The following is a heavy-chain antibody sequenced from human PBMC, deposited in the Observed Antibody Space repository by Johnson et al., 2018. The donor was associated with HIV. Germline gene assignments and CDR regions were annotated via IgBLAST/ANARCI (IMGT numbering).Heavy chain of an antibody. CDR3: ARGKLPAALRRGDAFDI. Sequence: VQLVESGGGVVQPGRSLRLSCAVSGFTFNNYPMHWVRQAPGKGLEWVAVISYDGSNKYYADSVKGRFTISRDNSKNTLYLQMNSLRAEDTALYYCARGKLPAALRRGDAFDIWGQWTMVTVSS. CDR2: ISYDGSNK. J-gene: IGHJ3*02. V-gene: IGHV3-30*14. D-gene: IGHD2-2*01. CDR1: GFTFNNYP.